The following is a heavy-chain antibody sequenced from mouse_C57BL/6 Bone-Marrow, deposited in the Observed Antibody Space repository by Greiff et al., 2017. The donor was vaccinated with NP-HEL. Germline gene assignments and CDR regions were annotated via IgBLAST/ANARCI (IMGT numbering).Heavy chain of an antibody. J-gene: IGHJ4*01. CDR3: ARDAYGPYAMDY. CDR1: GFTFSDFY. CDR2: SRNKANDYTT. Sequence: EVMLVESGGGLVQSGRSLRLSCATSGFTFSDFYMEWVRQAPGKGLEWIAASRNKANDYTTEYSASVKGRFIVSRDTSQSILYLQMNALRAEDTAIYYCARDAYGPYAMDYWGQGTSVTVSS. D-gene: IGHD1-1*02. V-gene: IGHV7-1*01.